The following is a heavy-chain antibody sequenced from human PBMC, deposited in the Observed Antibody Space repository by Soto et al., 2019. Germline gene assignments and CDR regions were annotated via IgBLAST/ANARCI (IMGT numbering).Heavy chain of an antibody. CDR3: ARRLIVPARPFDY. CDR2: INHSGST. V-gene: IGHV4-34*01. D-gene: IGHD2-2*01. CDR1: GGSFSGYY. Sequence: QVQLQQWGAGLLKPSETLSLTCAVYGGSFSGYYWSWIRQHPGKGLEWIGEINHSGSTNYNPSLKSRVTISVDTSKNQFSLKLISVTAADTAVYYCARRLIVPARPFDYWGQGTLVTVSS. J-gene: IGHJ4*02.